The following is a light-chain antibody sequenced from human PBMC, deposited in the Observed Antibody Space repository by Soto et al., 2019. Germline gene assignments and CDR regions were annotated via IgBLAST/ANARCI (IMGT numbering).Light chain of an antibody. CDR3: QQYGSSPIT. Sequence: ESVLRQSPVTLSLSPGERATLSCRASQSVGSYLAWYQQKPGQAPRLLIYDASNRATGIPTRFSGSGSGTDFTLTINSLEPEDFAVYYCQQYGSSPITFGQGTRLEIK. CDR1: QSVGSY. J-gene: IGKJ5*01. V-gene: IGKV3-11*01. CDR2: DAS.